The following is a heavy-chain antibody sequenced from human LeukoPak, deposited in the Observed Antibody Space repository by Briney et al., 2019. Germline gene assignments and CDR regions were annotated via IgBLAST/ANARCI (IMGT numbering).Heavy chain of an antibody. D-gene: IGHD1-14*01. CDR2: IVVGSGNT. CDR1: GFTFTSSA. V-gene: IGHV1-58*01. J-gene: IGHJ5*02. CDR3: AADRIKEPFDP. Sequence: GTSVKVSCKASGFTFTSSAVQWVRQARGQRLEWIGWIVVGSGNTNYAQKFQERVTITRDMSTSTAYMELSSLRSEDTAVYYCAADRIKEPFDPWGQGTLVTVSS.